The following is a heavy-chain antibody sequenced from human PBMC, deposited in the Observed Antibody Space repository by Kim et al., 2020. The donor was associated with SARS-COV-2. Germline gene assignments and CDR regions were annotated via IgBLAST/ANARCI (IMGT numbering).Heavy chain of an antibody. CDR2: IWFVGSNK. D-gene: IGHD3-10*01. CDR1: GFTFSSYG. V-gene: IGHV3-33*06. Sequence: GGSLRLSCAASGFTFSSYGMHWVRQAPGKGLEWVAVIWFVGSNKYYADPVKGRFTISRDNSKNTLYLQMNSLRAEDTAVYYCAKAPPSAWFGESSPFNGIDVWGQGTTVTVSS. J-gene: IGHJ6*02. CDR3: AKAPPSAWFGESSPFNGIDV.